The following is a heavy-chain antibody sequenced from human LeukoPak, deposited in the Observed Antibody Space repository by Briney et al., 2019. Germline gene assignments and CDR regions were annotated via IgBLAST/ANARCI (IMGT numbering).Heavy chain of an antibody. CDR2: IYYSGST. V-gene: IGHV4-61*08. J-gene: IGHJ4*02. D-gene: IGHD6-13*01. CDR1: GGSISSGGYY. Sequence: SQTLSLTCTVSGGSISSGGYYWSWIRQPPGKGLEWIGYIYYSGSTNYNPSLKSRVTISVDTSKNQFSLKLSSVTAADTAVYYCARQHRNLRGYSSSWYPFYFDYWGQGTLVTVSS. CDR3: ARQHRNLRGYSSSWYPFYFDY.